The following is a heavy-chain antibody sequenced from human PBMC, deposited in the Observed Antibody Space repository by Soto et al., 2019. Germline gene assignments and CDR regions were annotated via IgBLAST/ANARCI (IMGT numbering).Heavy chain of an antibody. J-gene: IGHJ4*02. V-gene: IGHV4-31*03. Sequence: QVQLQESGPGLVKPSQTLSLTCTVSGGSISSGGYYWSWIRQHPGKGLEWIGYIYYSGSTYYNPSLKSSVNTXXDXSXXHFSLKLSSVTAADTAVYYCASEDCSGGSCYSADYWGQGTLVTVSS. CDR1: GGSISSGGYY. CDR3: ASEDCSGGSCYSADY. CDR2: IYYSGST. D-gene: IGHD2-15*01.